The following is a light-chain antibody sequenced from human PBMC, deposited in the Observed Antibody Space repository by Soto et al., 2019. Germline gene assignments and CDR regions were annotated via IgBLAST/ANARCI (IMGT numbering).Light chain of an antibody. Sequence: DIVMTQSPLSLPVTPGEPASISCRSSQSLLHSNGYNYLDWYLQKPGQSPQLLIYLCSNRASGVPDRFSGSGSGKDFTLKISRVEAEDVGVYYCMQALQTPWTFGQGTKVEIK. CDR3: MQALQTPWT. CDR1: QSLLHSNGYNY. J-gene: IGKJ1*01. V-gene: IGKV2-28*01. CDR2: LCS.